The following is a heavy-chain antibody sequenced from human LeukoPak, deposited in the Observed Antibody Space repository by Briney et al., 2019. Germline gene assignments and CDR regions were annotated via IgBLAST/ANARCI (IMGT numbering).Heavy chain of an antibody. V-gene: IGHV3-23*01. D-gene: IGHD4-17*01. J-gene: IGHJ4*02. Sequence: PGGSLRLSCAAAGFTFISYAMSWVRQAPGQGREWVAGISGIGGSAYYADSVRGRFTISRDNPKNTLHLQMDSLRAEDTAIYYCAKGDDDYGTRYFDYWGQGTLVTVSS. CDR1: GFTFISYA. CDR2: ISGIGGSA. CDR3: AKGDDDYGTRYFDY.